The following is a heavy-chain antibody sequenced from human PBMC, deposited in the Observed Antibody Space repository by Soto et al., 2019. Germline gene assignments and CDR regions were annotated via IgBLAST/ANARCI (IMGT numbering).Heavy chain of an antibody. J-gene: IGHJ4*02. CDR2: IIPILGIA. V-gene: IGHV1-69*02. Sequence: GASVKVSCKASGGTFSSYTISWVRQAPGQGLEWMGRIIPILGIANYAQKFQGRVTITADKSTSTAYMELSSLRSEDTAVYYCAKFSGAPRSSYYFDYWGRGTLVTVSS. CDR3: AKFSGAPRSSYYFDY. D-gene: IGHD1-26*01. CDR1: GGTFSSYT.